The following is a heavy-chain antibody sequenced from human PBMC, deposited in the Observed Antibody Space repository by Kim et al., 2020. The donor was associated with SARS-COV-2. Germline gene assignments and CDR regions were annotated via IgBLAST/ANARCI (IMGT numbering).Heavy chain of an antibody. V-gene: IGHV3-48*02. CDR3: ASRGYYIDF. D-gene: IGHD6-13*01. Sequence: GGSLRLSCAASGFTFSSYAMTWVRQAPGKGLEWVSFISSTGSIIYYADSVEGRFTISRDNAKNSVSLQMNSLRDEYTAMFYCASRGYYIDFWGQGTLVTVSS. CDR2: ISSTGSII. CDR1: GFTFSSYA. J-gene: IGHJ4*02.